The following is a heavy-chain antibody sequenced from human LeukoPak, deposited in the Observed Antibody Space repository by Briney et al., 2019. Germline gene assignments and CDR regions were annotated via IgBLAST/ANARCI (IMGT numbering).Heavy chain of an antibody. CDR3: ARIYFYDSSSYYFDY. CDR2: IDWDDDK. Sequence: SGPALVKPTQTFTLTCTFSGFSLSISGMCVSWIRQPPGKALEWLALIDWDDDKYYSTSLKTRLTISKDTSKNQVVLTMTNMDPVDTATYYCARIYFYDSSSYYFDYWGQGTLVTVSS. CDR1: GFSLSISGMC. D-gene: IGHD3-22*01. V-gene: IGHV2-70*01. J-gene: IGHJ4*02.